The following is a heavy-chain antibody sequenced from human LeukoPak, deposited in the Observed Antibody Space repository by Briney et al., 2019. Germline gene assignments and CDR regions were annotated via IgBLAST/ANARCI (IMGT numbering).Heavy chain of an antibody. Sequence: SETLSLTCTVSGGSISSSSYYWGWIRQPPGKGLEWIGSIYYSGTTHYSPSLESRVTISVDTSKNQFSLKLASVTAADTAIYYCAKGAGGFSYYNWFDPWGQGTLVTVSS. CDR3: AKGAGGFSYYNWFDP. D-gene: IGHD5-18*01. V-gene: IGHV4-39*07. CDR1: GGSISSSSYY. J-gene: IGHJ5*02. CDR2: IYYSGTT.